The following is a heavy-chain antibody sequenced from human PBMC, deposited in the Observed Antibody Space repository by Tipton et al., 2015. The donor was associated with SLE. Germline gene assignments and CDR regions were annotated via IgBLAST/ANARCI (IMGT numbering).Heavy chain of an antibody. CDR3: ARGYSSSWYREFFDI. V-gene: IGHV4-61*02. CDR1: GGSINNGRYY. Sequence: TLSLTCSVSGGSINNGRYYLSWIRQPAGGGLEWVGRIYNSGSTNYNPPLMSRVTMSVDTSKNQFSLRLRSATAADPAFYYCARGYSSSWYREFFDIWGRGTLVTVSS. CDR2: IYNSGST. J-gene: IGHJ2*01. D-gene: IGHD6-13*01.